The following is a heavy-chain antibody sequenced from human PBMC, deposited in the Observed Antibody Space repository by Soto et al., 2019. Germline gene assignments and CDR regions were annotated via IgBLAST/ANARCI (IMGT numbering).Heavy chain of an antibody. V-gene: IGHV4-59*01. CDR3: ARVSMSTVSWGFDP. J-gene: IGHJ5*02. D-gene: IGHD4-4*01. CDR2: IYNSGTT. CDR1: GDSITSNH. Sequence: PSETLSLTCAVSGDSITSNHWNWIRQPPGRGLEWIGYIYNSGTTKYNPSLKSRVIISVDPSKNQLSLKLSSVTAADTAVYYCARVSMSTVSWGFDPWGQGTLVTVSS.